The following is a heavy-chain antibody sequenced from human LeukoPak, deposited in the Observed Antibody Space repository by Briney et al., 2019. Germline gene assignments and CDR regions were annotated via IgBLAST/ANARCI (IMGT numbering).Heavy chain of an antibody. D-gene: IGHD5-24*01. CDR1: GFIFDDYG. CDR3: AKDDAYLQYAD. V-gene: IGHV3-20*04. CDR2: INWNGVST. Sequence: GSLRLSCAASGFIFDDYGISWVRQAPGKGLEWVCGINWNGVSTGYADSVKGRFTISRDNARNSLSLQMNSLRAEDTAMYYCAKDDAYLQYADWGQGTLVTVSS. J-gene: IGHJ4*02.